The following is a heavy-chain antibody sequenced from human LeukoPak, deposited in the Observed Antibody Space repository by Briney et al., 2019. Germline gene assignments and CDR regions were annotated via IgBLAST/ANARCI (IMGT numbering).Heavy chain of an antibody. V-gene: IGHV1-2*04. CDR1: GYTFTNYD. J-gene: IGHJ3*02. CDR3: ARSRALRYGSNDAFDI. CDR2: INPNSGGT. Sequence: GASVKVSCKASGYTFTNYDINWVRQATGQGLEWMGWINPNSGGTNYAQKFQGWVTMTRDTSISTAYMELSRLRSDDTAVYYCARSRALRYGSNDAFDIWGQGTMVTVSS. D-gene: IGHD3-10*01.